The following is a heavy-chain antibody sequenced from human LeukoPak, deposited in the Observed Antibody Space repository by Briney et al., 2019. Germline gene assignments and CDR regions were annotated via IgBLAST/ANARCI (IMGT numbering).Heavy chain of an antibody. J-gene: IGHJ4*02. D-gene: IGHD2/OR15-2a*01. Sequence: GGSPKLPCAPSGFTFNPYSKIWVPQAPGGGLDGVPSISSSSSYIYYADSVKGRFTISRDNTKNPLYLQMNSLTAQDTAVYYCVRENWELSGGFDYWGQGTLVTVSS. CDR2: ISSSSSYI. CDR3: VRENWELSGGFDY. CDR1: GFTFNPYS. V-gene: IGHV3-21*01.